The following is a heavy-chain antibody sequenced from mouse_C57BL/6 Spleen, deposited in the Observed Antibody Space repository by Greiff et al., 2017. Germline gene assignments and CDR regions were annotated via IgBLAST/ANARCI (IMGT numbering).Heavy chain of an antibody. Sequence: EVQLVESGGGLVKPGGSLKLSCAASGFTFSDYGMHWVRQAPEKGLEWVAYISSGSSTIYYADTVKGRFTISRDNAKNTLFLQMTSLRSEDTAMYYCAGGTGKDFDYWGQGTTLTVSS. V-gene: IGHV5-17*01. J-gene: IGHJ2*01. CDR1: GFTFSDYG. CDR2: ISSGSSTI. CDR3: AGGTGKDFDY. D-gene: IGHD4-1*01.